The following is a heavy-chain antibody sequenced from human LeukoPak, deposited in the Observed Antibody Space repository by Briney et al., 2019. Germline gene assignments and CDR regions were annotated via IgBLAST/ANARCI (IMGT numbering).Heavy chain of an antibody. J-gene: IGHJ6*03. CDR3: ARPGHTYYYMDV. D-gene: IGHD1-1*01. CDR1: GGSISSSSYY. Sequence: SETLSLTCTVSGGSISSSSYYWGWIRQPPGKGLEWIGTIYYSGTTYYNPSLKSRVTISADTSKNHFSLKLSSVTAADTAVYYCARPGHTYYYMDVWGKGTTVTVSS. CDR2: IYYSGTT. V-gene: IGHV4-39*02.